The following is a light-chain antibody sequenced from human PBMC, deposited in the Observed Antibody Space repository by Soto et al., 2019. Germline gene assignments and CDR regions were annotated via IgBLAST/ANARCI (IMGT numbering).Light chain of an antibody. CDR2: GAS. J-gene: IGKJ2*01. Sequence: EIVLTQSPGTLSLSPGERATLSCRASQSVSNSFLAWYQQKPGQAPRLLIYGASNRATGIPDRFSGSGSGTDFPLTISKRELEDFAGYYCQQYGSPPPYTFGQGPNLEI. CDR3: QQYGSPPPYT. V-gene: IGKV3-20*01. CDR1: QSVSNSF.